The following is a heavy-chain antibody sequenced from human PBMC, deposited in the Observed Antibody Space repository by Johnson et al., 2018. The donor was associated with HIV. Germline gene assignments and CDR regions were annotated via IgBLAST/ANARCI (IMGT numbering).Heavy chain of an antibody. CDR2: LYSGGST. CDR3: ARDESYRKYALTAFDI. J-gene: IGHJ3*02. CDR1: GFTVINNY. D-gene: IGHD1-14*01. V-gene: IGHV3-53*01. Sequence: VQLVESGGGLIQPGGSLRVSCAPSGFTVINNYMSWVRQAPGKGLEWVSTLYSGGSTYYADSVTGRFTISRDNSKNSLYLQMSSLRAEDTAVYYCARDESYRKYALTAFDIWGQGTMVTVSS.